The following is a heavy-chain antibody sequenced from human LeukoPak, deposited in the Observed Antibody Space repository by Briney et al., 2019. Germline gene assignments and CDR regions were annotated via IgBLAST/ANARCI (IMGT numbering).Heavy chain of an antibody. CDR3: VKDVTAAGMGTFDY. J-gene: IGHJ4*02. D-gene: IGHD6-13*01. Sequence: GGSLRLSCSASRFTFISYAMHWVRQAPGKGLRYVSAISSNGGSTYYADSVKGRFTISRDNSKNTLYLQMSSLRAEDTAVYYCVKDVTAAGMGTFDYWGQGTLVTVSS. CDR1: RFTFISYA. V-gene: IGHV3-64D*09. CDR2: ISSNGGST.